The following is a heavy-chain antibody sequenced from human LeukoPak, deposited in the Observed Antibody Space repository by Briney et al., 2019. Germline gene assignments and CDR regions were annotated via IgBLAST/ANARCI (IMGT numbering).Heavy chain of an antibody. D-gene: IGHD3-9*01. CDR2: ISWNSGSI. CDR3: AKDNDYDILTGYYLFDY. J-gene: IGHJ4*02. V-gene: IGHV3-9*01. Sequence: PGGSLRLSCAASGFTFDDYAMHWFRQAPGKGLEWVSGISWNSGSIGYADSVKGRFTISRDNAKNSLYLQMNSLRAEDTALYYCAKDNDYDILTGYYLFDYWGQGTLVTVSS. CDR1: GFTFDDYA.